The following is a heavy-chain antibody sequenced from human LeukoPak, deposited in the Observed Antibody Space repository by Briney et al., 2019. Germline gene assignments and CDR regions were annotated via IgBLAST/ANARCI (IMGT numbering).Heavy chain of an antibody. D-gene: IGHD6-19*01. J-gene: IGHJ6*02. V-gene: IGHV1-24*01. CDR3: ATDSHSSGWYGSYNYNYGMDV. CDR2: FDPEDGDT. Sequence: ASVKVSCKVSGYTLTELSMHWVRQAPGKGLEWMGGFDPEDGDTIYAQKFQGRVTMTEDTSTDTAYMELSSLRSEDTAVYYCATDSHSSGWYGSYNYNYGMDVWGQGTTVTVSS. CDR1: GYTLTELS.